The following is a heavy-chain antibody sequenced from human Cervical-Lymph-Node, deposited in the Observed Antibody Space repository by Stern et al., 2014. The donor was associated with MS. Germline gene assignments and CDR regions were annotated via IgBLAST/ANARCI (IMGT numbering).Heavy chain of an antibody. J-gene: IGHJ5*02. V-gene: IGHV1-8*01. Sequence: VQLLESGAEVKKPGASVKVSCKASGYTFTSYDINWVRQATGQGLEWMGWMNPNSGNTGYAQKFQGRVTMTRNTSISTAYMELSSLRSEDTAVYYCARSMVRGVINWFGPWGQGTLVTVSS. D-gene: IGHD3-10*01. CDR2: MNPNSGNT. CDR3: ARSMVRGVINWFGP. CDR1: GYTFTSYD.